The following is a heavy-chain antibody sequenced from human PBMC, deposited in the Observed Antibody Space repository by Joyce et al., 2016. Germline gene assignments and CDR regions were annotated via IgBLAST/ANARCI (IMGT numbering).Heavy chain of an antibody. CDR1: GLPFSSYG. Sequence: EVQLVESGGGLVKPGGSLRLSCEAPGLPFSSYGMSWVRQVPGKGLEWVSSLMSSSSYIKYTDSVKGRFTISRDNAKNSLYLQMNSLRVEDTAVYYCARSSYTNGIFDYWGQGTLVTVSS. CDR2: LMSSSSYI. V-gene: IGHV3-21*01. D-gene: IGHD2-8*01. CDR3: ARSSYTNGIFDY. J-gene: IGHJ4*02.